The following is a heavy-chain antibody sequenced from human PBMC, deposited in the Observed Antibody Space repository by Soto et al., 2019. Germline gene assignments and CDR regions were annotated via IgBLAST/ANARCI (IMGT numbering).Heavy chain of an antibody. CDR1: GFTFSSYS. J-gene: IGHJ2*01. CDR3: ASDLVTMIPNRVWYFDL. V-gene: IGHV3-21*01. D-gene: IGHD3-22*01. CDR2: ISSSSSYI. Sequence: EVQLVESGGGLVKPGGSLRLSCAASGFTFSSYSMNWVRQAPGKGLEWVSSISSSSSYIYYADSVKGRFTISRDNATNSLYLQMNSLRAEDKAVYYCASDLVTMIPNRVWYFDLWGRGTLVTVSS.